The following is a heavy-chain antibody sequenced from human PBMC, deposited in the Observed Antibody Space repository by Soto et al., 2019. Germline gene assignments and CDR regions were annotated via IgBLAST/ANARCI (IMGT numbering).Heavy chain of an antibody. CDR3: ARGSVVVVITDTQGFDP. D-gene: IGHD3-22*01. J-gene: IGHJ5*02. Sequence: GGSLRLSCAASGLTFSSYGMHWVRQVPGKGLEWVAVIWYDGSNKYYAYSVKGRLTISIDKSKNMLYLQMNRLRAEDTAVYYCARGSVVVVITDTQGFDPRGQGTLVTVSS. CDR1: GLTFSSYG. CDR2: IWYDGSNK. V-gene: IGHV3-33*01.